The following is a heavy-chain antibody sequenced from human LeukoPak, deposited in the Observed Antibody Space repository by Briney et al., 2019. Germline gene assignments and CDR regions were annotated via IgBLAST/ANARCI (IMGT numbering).Heavy chain of an antibody. Sequence: SQTLSLTCTVSGGSLSSGGDYCSWIRQHPGKGLEWIGYIYYSGSTYYNPSLKSRVTISVDTSKNQFSLKLSSVTAADTAVYYCAREGLNYYDSSGYYAVNWGQGALVTVSS. CDR1: GGSLSSGGDY. J-gene: IGHJ4*02. CDR2: IYYSGST. V-gene: IGHV4-31*03. CDR3: AREGLNYYDSSGYYAVN. D-gene: IGHD3-22*01.